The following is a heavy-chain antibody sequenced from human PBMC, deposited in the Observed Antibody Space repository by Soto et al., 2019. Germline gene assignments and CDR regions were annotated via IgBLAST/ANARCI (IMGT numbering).Heavy chain of an antibody. D-gene: IGHD7-27*01. CDR2: INKDGSQK. CDR1: GFALSNYW. CDR3: VRELGLAY. Sequence: VGSLRLSCAASGFALSNYWMTWVRQAPGKGLEWVANINKDGSQKNYVDSVKGRFTIARDNGQNSLSLQINSLRVEDTAVYYCVRELGLAYWGQGALVTVSS. J-gene: IGHJ4*02. V-gene: IGHV3-7*03.